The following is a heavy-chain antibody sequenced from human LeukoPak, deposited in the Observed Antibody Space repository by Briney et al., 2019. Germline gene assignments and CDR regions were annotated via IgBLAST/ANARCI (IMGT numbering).Heavy chain of an antibody. CDR1: GGSISSGGYS. CDR2: IYHSGST. J-gene: IGHJ3*02. D-gene: IGHD4-17*01. V-gene: IGHV4-30-2*01. Sequence: SETLSLTCAVSGGSISSGGYSWSWIRQPPGKGLEWIGYIYHSGSTYYNPSLKSRVTISVDRSKNQFSLKLSSVTAADTAVYYCARGRVDYDMGRGAFDICGQGTMVTVSS. CDR3: ARGRVDYDMGRGAFDI.